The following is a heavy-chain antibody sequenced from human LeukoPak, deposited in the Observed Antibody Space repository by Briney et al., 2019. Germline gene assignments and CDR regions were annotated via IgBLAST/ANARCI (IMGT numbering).Heavy chain of an antibody. V-gene: IGHV4-59*01. D-gene: IGHD3-22*01. J-gene: IGHJ4*02. CDR1: GGSISSDY. CDR2: IYYRGST. Sequence: SGTLSLTCTVSGGSISSDYWSWIRQPPGKGLEWIGYIYYRGSTNYNPSLKSRVTISVDTSKNQFSLKLSSVTAADTAVYYCARLSGYSSGHYYSDYWGQGTLVTVSS. CDR3: ARLSGYSSGHYYSDY.